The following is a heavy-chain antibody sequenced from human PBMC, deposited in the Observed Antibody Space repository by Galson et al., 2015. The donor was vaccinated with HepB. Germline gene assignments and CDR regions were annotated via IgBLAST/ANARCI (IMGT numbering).Heavy chain of an antibody. D-gene: IGHD3-3*01. CDR3: ARSITIFGVVMN. J-gene: IGHJ1*01. CDR1: GASINSSY. Sequence: SETLSLTCNASGASINSSYWNWIRQSPGKGLEWIGYIYYSGSTNYNPSLKSRLTISVDMSKNQFFLNLSSVTAADTAVYYCARSITIFGVVMNWGQGTLVTVSS. V-gene: IGHV4-59*01. CDR2: IYYSGST.